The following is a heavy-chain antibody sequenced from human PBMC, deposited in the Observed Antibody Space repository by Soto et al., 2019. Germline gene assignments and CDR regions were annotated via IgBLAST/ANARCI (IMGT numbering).Heavy chain of an antibody. J-gene: IGHJ4*02. D-gene: IGHD5-18*01. Sequence: EVQQEESGGGLVEPGGSLRLSCAASGFTFSSYSMIWVRQAPGKGLEWVSAISSSSSHIYYADSVKGRFTISRDNAKNSLYLQMNSLRAEDTAVYYCARGAMAVTRSLDYWGQGTLVTVSS. CDR2: ISSSSSHI. CDR3: ARGAMAVTRSLDY. CDR1: GFTFSSYS. V-gene: IGHV3-21*01.